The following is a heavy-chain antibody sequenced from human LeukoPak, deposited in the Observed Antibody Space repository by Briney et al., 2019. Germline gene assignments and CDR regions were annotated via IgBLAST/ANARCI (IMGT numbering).Heavy chain of an antibody. D-gene: IGHD6-13*01. J-gene: IGHJ4*02. CDR2: IYYSGST. CDR3: ASHNGYSSSLSFDY. V-gene: IGHV4-34*01. CDR1: GGSFSGYY. Sequence: SETLSLTCAVYGGSFSGYYWSWIRQPPGKGLEWIGSIYYSGSTYYNPSLKSRVTISVDTSKNQFSLKLSSVTAADTAVYYCASHNGYSSSLSFDYWGQGTLVTVSS.